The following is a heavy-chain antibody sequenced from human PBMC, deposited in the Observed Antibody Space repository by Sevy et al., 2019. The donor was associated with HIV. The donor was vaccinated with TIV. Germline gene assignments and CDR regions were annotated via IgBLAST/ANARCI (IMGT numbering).Heavy chain of an antibody. V-gene: IGHV4-31*03. CDR2: IYYSGST. J-gene: IGHJ5*02. Sequence: SETLCLTCTVSGGSISSGGYYWSWIRQHPGKGLEWIGYIYYSGSTYYNPSLKSRVTMSVDTSKNQFSLKLSSVTAADTAVYYCARDRYYGDYGRWFDPWGQGTLVTVSS. D-gene: IGHD4-17*01. CDR1: GGSISSGGYY. CDR3: ARDRYYGDYGRWFDP.